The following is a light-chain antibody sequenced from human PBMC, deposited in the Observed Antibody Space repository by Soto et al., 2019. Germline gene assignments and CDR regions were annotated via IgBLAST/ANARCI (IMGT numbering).Light chain of an antibody. J-gene: IGKJ2*01. V-gene: IGKV3-20*01. Sequence: EIVLTQSPGTLSLSPGERATLSCRASQSVSSSYLAWYQQKPGQAPGLLIYGASSRATGIPDRFSGSGSGTDFHLTISTLEPEDFAVYYCQQYGSSPPYTFGQGTKLEIK. CDR2: GAS. CDR1: QSVSSSY. CDR3: QQYGSSPPYT.